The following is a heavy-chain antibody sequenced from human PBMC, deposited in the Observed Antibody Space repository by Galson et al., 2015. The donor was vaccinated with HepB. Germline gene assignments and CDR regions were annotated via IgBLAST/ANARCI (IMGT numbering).Heavy chain of an antibody. J-gene: IGHJ6*03. V-gene: IGHV3-48*02. CDR3: AREFRIVGLVPRYYYMDV. CDR1: GSTFSSYS. D-gene: IGHD2-21*01. Sequence: SLRLSCAASGSTFSSYSMNWVRQAPGKGLEWVSYISSSSSTIYYADSVKGRFTISRDNAKNSLYLQMNILRDEDTAVYYCAREFRIVGLVPRYYYMDVWGKGTTVTVSS. CDR2: ISSSSSTI.